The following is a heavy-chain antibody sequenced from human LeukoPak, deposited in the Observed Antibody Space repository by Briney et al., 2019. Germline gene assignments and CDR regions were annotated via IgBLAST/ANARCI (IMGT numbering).Heavy chain of an antibody. CDR3: ARESQYDYVWGSYLNYYYYMDV. Sequence: GGSLRLSCAASGFTFSSYAMHWVRQAPGKGLEWVAVISYDGSNKYYADSVKGRFTISRDNSKNTLYLQMNSLRAEDTAVYYCARESQYDYVWGSYLNYYYYMDVWGKGTTVTISS. J-gene: IGHJ6*03. CDR1: GFTFSSYA. D-gene: IGHD3-16*02. V-gene: IGHV3-30*04. CDR2: ISYDGSNK.